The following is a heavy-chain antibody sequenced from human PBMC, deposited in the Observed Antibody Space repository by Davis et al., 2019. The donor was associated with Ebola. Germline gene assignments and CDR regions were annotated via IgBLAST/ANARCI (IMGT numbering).Heavy chain of an antibody. CDR3: ARDGGRFDY. V-gene: IGHV3-NL1*01. CDR2: IYFGGST. Sequence: GGSLRLSCAASGFTFSSYGMHWVRQAPGKGLEWVSVIYFGGSTYYADSVKGRFTISRDNSKSTLYLQMNSLRAEDTAVYYCARDGGRFDYWGQGTLVTVSS. D-gene: IGHD3-16*01. CDR1: GFTFSSYG. J-gene: IGHJ4*02.